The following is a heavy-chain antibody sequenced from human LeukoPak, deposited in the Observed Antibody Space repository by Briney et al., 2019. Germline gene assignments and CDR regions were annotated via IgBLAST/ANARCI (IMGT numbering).Heavy chain of an antibody. J-gene: IGHJ6*02. V-gene: IGHV3-64D*06. CDR1: GFTFSSYA. CDR2: ISSNGGST. CDR3: ARARGAVGMDV. D-gene: IGHD6-6*01. Sequence: GGSLRLSCSASGFTFSSYAMHWVRQAPGKGLEYVSAISSNGGSTYYADSVKGRFTISRDNSKNTLYLQMSSLRAEDTAVYYCARARGAVGMDVWGQGTTVTVSS.